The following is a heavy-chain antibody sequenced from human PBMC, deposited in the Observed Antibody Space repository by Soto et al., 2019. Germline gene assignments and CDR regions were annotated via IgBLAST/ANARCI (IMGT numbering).Heavy chain of an antibody. CDR3: ARDPNIVLVPAAMVEYYYYYGMDV. V-gene: IGHV3-7*01. D-gene: IGHD2-2*01. Sequence: GGSLRLSCAASGFTFSTYWMSWVRQAPGKGLEWVANIKQDGSEKYYVDSVKGRFTISRDNAKNSLYLQMNSLRAEDTAVYYCARDPNIVLVPAAMVEYYYYYGMDVWGQGTTVTVSS. CDR1: GFTFSTYW. J-gene: IGHJ6*02. CDR2: IKQDGSEK.